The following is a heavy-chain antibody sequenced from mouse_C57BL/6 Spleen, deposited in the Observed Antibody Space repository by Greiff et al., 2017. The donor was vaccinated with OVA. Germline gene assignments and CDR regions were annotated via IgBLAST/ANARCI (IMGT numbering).Heavy chain of an antibody. CDR2: INPNYGTT. Sequence: EVQLQQSGPELVKPGASVKISCKASGYSFTDYNMNWVKKSNGKSLEWIGVINPNYGTTSYNQKFKGKATLTVDQSSSTAYMQLNSLTSEDSAVYYCARFDYYGSSPYYYAMDYWGQGTSVTVSS. D-gene: IGHD1-1*01. CDR1: GYSFTDYN. V-gene: IGHV1-39*01. CDR3: ARFDYYGSSPYYYAMDY. J-gene: IGHJ4*01.